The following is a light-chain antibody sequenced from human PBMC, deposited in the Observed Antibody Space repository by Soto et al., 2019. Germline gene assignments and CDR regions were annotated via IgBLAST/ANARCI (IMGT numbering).Light chain of an antibody. Sequence: EIVLTQSPGTLSLSPGERATLSCRASQSVSSSYLAWYQQKPGQAPRLLIYGASSRATGIPDRFSGSGSGTDFTLTISRLEPEDFAVYYCQQYSTSPLPFGGGTKVDI. V-gene: IGKV3-20*01. CDR1: QSVSSSY. J-gene: IGKJ4*01. CDR2: GAS. CDR3: QQYSTSPLP.